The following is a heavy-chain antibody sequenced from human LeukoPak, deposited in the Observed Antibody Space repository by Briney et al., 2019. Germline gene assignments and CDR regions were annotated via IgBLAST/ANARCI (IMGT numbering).Heavy chain of an antibody. D-gene: IGHD3-3*01. CDR3: ARPKYGFWSGYYFDY. Sequence: GGSLRLSCAASGFTFSSYWMSWVRQAPGKGLEWVANIKQDGSEKYYVDSVKGRFTISRDNAKNSLYLQMNSLRAEDTAVYYCARPKYGFWSGYYFDYWGQGTLVTVSS. CDR2: IKQDGSEK. J-gene: IGHJ4*02. CDR1: GFTFSSYW. V-gene: IGHV3-7*01.